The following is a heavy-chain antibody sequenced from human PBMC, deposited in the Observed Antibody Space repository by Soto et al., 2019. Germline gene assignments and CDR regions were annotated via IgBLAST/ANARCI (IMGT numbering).Heavy chain of an antibody. J-gene: IGHJ4*02. D-gene: IGHD4-17*01. CDR2: ISYDGSNK. Sequence: ESVGGVVQPGRSLRLSCAASGFTFSSYAMHWVRQAPGKGLEWVAVISYDGSNKYYADSVKGRFTISRDNSKNTLYLQMNSLRAEDTAVYYCARDLRTTVLYYFDYWGQGTLVTVSS. CDR1: GFTFSSYA. V-gene: IGHV3-30-3*01. CDR3: ARDLRTTVLYYFDY.